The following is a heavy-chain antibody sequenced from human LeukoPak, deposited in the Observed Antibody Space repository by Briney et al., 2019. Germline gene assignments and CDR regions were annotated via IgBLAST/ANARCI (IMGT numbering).Heavy chain of an antibody. D-gene: IGHD3-10*01. Sequence: SVKVSCKASGGTFSSYAISWVRQAPGQGLEWMGRIIPIFGIANYAQMFQGRVTITADKSTSTAYMELSSLRSEDTAVYYCARGRPSHGLLLWFGESWGQGTLVTVSS. V-gene: IGHV1-69*04. CDR2: IIPIFGIA. CDR3: ARGRPSHGLLLWFGES. J-gene: IGHJ4*02. CDR1: GGTFSSYA.